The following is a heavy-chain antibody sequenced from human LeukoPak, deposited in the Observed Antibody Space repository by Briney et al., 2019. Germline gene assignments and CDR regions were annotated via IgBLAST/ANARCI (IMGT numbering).Heavy chain of an antibody. CDR3: ATAKHYFGSGSQETYFDY. Sequence: PSETLSLTCAVYGGSFSGYYWSWVRQPPGKGVEWVGEINNSGRTNYKTSLKSRVTISVYASTTQFSLNLSSVTAADTAVYYCATAKHYFGSGSQETYFDYWGQGTLVTVSS. V-gene: IGHV4-34*01. J-gene: IGHJ4*02. CDR2: INNSGRT. CDR1: GGSFSGYY. D-gene: IGHD3-10*01.